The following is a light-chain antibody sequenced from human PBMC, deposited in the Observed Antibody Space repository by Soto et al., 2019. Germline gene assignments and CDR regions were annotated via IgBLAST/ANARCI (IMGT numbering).Light chain of an antibody. Sequence: ELFMTHSQATLSLSQGGKARFSCRATRSRSSDYIRYHQKPAQPPTRLIYGASIRATAIPARCSGSGSGTAVTLTISTLLSAEYFAVYCQHYHSRRPCTFGHGTKVDIK. CDR3: QHYHSRRPCT. CDR2: GAS. CDR1: RSRSSD. J-gene: IGKJ3*01. V-gene: IGKV3-15*01.